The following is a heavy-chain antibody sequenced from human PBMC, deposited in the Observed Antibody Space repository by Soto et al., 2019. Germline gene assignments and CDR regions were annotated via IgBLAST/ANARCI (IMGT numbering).Heavy chain of an antibody. Sequence: SETLSLTCAVSGGSISNGGYSWSWIRQPPGKGLEWIGYMYHSGSTYYNPSLKSRVTISVDTSKNQFSLKLSSVTAADTAVYYCAKGGSGSYSNAFDIWGQGTIVTVSS. CDR3: AKGGSGSYSNAFDI. CDR2: MYHSGST. J-gene: IGHJ3*02. V-gene: IGHV4-30-2*05. D-gene: IGHD3-10*01. CDR1: GGSISNGGYS.